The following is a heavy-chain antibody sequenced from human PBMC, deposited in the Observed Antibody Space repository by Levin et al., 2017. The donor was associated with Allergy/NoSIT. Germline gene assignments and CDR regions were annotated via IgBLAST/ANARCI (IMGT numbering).Heavy chain of an antibody. CDR2: IKPNSGDT. D-gene: IGHD6-13*01. CDR1: GYTFSDYY. CDR3: ARHRGYPEGFDF. V-gene: IGHV1-2*02. Sequence: AGESLKISCKASGYTFSDYYIHWVRQAPGQGLEWMGWIKPNSGDTNYAQSFRGSVSMTTDTSTSTAYMELRSLRSDDTAVYYCARHRGYPEGFDFWGRGTLVTVSS. J-gene: IGHJ5*01.